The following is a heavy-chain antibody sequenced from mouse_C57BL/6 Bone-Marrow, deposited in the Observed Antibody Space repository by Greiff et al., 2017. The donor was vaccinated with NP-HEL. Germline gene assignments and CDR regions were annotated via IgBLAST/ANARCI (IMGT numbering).Heavy chain of an antibody. J-gene: IGHJ3*01. V-gene: IGHV1-55*01. Sequence: VQLQQPGAELVKPGASVKMSCKASGYTFTSYWITWVKQRPGQGLEWIGDIYPGSGSTNYNEKFTSKATLTVDPSSRPAYMQLSSLTSEGSAVYCCARDGYSSYWGQGTLVTVSA. CDR2: IYPGSGST. D-gene: IGHD2-3*01. CDR1: GYTFTSYW. CDR3: ARDGYSSY.